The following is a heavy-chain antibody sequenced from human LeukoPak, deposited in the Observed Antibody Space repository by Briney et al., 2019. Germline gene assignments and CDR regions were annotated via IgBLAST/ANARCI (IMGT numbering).Heavy chain of an antibody. CDR1: GFTFDDYA. V-gene: IGHV3-9*01. D-gene: IGHD5-24*01. CDR3: ARGEYHQDGIGYNRFDN. Sequence: GRSLRLSCAASGFTFDDYAMHWVRQAPGKGLEWVSGISWNSGSIGYADSVKGRFTISRDNAENSVFLQMRSLRPEDTAVYYCARGEYHQDGIGYNRFDNWGQGALVTVSS. CDR2: ISWNSGSI. J-gene: IGHJ4*02.